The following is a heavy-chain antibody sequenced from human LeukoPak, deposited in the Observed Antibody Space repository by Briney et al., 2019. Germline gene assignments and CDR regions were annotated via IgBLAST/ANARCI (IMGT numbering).Heavy chain of an antibody. CDR2: IGGSGGST. V-gene: IGHV3-23*01. J-gene: IGHJ4*02. CDR1: GFTFSSYA. CDR3: AKQTRRTFDY. Sequence: PGGSLRLSCAASGFTFSSYAMSWVRQAPGKGLEWVSAIGGSGGSTYYADSMKGRFTISRDNSKNTLYLQMNSLRAEDTAVYYCAKQTRRTFDYWGQGTLVTVSS.